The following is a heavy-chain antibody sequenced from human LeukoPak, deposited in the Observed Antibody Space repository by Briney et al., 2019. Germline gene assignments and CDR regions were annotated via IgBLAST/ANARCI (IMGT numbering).Heavy chain of an antibody. CDR3: ASRPAGSTWYGVFDY. J-gene: IGHJ4*02. CDR2: VFNGGST. CDR1: GGSISSYY. D-gene: IGHD6-13*01. Sequence: SETLSLTCTVSGGSISSYYWSWVRQSPGKGLEWIGYVFNGGSTNYNPSLKSRVTMSLDTSRDQFSLRLSSVTTADTAIYYCASRPAGSTWYGVFDYWGQGTLVTVSS. V-gene: IGHV4-59*12.